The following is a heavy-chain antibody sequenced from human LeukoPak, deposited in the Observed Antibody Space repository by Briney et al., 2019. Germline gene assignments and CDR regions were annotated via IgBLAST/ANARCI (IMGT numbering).Heavy chain of an antibody. CDR3: ARGSSFDGYCSAGACDAGYYDS. Sequence: SETLSLTCAVYGESFSAYFWNWIRQAPGKPLEYIGEINHRGSSHYDPSLKTRVTLSVDTSKNQFSLKLTSVTAADTAVYFCARGSSFDGYCSAGACDAGYYDSWGQGTPVTVSS. J-gene: IGHJ4*02. CDR2: INHRGSS. V-gene: IGHV4-34*01. CDR1: GESFSAYF. D-gene: IGHD2-15*01.